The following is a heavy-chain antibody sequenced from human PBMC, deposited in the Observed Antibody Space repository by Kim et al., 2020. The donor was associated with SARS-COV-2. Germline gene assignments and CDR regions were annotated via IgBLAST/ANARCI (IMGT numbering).Heavy chain of an antibody. CDR1: GFTFSSYG. J-gene: IGHJ6*02. D-gene: IGHD2-2*01. CDR3: AKADVPAAYYYYYGMDV. V-gene: IGHV3-33*06. Sequence: GGSLRLSCAASGFTFSSYGMHWVRQAPGKGLEWVAVIWYDGSNKYYADSVKGRFTISRDNSKNTLYLQMNSLRAEDTAVYYCAKADVPAAYYYYYGMDVWGQGTTVTVSS. CDR2: IWYDGSNK.